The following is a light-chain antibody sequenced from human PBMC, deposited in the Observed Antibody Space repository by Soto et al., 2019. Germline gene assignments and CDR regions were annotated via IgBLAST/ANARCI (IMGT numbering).Light chain of an antibody. J-gene: IGLJ2*01. CDR2: EVS. CDR1: SSDIGGYSY. CDR3: TSYTTRNTLV. V-gene: IGLV2-14*01. Sequence: QSALTQPASVSGSPGQSITISCTGTSSDIGGYSYVSWYQHHPGKAPKLMIYEVSNRPSGVSNRFTGSKSGNTASLTISGLQADDEADYYCTSYTTRNTLVFGGGTKLTVL.